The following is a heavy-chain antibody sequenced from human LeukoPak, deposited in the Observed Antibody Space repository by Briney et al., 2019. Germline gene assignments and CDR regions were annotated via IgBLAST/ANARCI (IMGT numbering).Heavy chain of an antibody. J-gene: IGHJ4*02. V-gene: IGHV1-2*02. CDR2: INPNSGGT. CDR1: GYTFTGYY. D-gene: IGHD3-10*01. CDR3: ARDRYYYGSGTNFDY. Sequence: ASVKVSCKASGYTFTGYYMHWVRQAPGQGLEWMGWINPNSGGTNYAQKFQGRVTMTRDTSISTAYMELSRPRSDDTAVYYCARDRYYYGSGTNFDYWGQGTLVTVAS.